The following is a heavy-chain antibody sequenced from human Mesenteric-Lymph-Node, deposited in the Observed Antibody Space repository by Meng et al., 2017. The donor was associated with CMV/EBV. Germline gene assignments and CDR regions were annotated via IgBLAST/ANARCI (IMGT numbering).Heavy chain of an antibody. CDR1: ALIFSNYN. CDR3: AREGRFSHHGASDI. V-gene: IGHV3-21*01. D-gene: IGHD1-14*01. J-gene: IGHJ3*02. CDR2: ISSDGVYM. Sequence: GESLKISCAASALIFSNYNMNWVRQAPGKGLEWVSSISSDGVYMSYADSVQGRFTISRDNAKTSLYLQMNSLRAEDTAVYYCAREGRFSHHGASDIWGRGTMVTVSS.